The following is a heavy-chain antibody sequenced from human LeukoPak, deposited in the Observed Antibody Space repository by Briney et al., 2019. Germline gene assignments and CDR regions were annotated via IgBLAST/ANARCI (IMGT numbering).Heavy chain of an antibody. V-gene: IGHV3-53*01. CDR2: IYSGGST. CDR1: GFTVSSNY. J-gene: IGHJ4*02. D-gene: IGHD5-12*01. Sequence: GGSLTLFCAASGFTVSSNYMSWVRQAPGKGLEGVSVIYSGGSTYYADSVKGRFTISRDNAKNSLYLQMISLRAEDTAVYYCARGIEATRRSAATCNYFDYWGQGTLVTVSS. CDR3: ARGIEATRRSAATCNYFDY.